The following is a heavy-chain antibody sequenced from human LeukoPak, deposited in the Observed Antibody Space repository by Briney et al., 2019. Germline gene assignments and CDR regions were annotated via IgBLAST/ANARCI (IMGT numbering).Heavy chain of an antibody. CDR2: MNPNSGNT. Sequence: ASVKVSCKASGYTFTSYGINWVRQATGQGLEWMGWMNPNSGNTGYAQKFQGRVTMTRNTSISTAYMELSSLRSEDTAVYYCATWGYDILTGYPFDIWGQGTMVTVSS. J-gene: IGHJ3*02. V-gene: IGHV1-8*01. CDR1: GYTFTSYG. CDR3: ATWGYDILTGYPFDI. D-gene: IGHD3-9*01.